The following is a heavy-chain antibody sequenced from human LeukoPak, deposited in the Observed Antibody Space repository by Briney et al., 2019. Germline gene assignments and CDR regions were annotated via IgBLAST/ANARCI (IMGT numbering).Heavy chain of an antibody. Sequence: PGVSLRLSCAASGFTFSSYAMSWVRQAPGKALEWVSAISGSGGSTYYADSVKGRFTISSDNSKNTMYLQMNSLRAEDTAVYYCAKESIVAAGNVNYFDYWGQGTLVTVSS. CDR2: ISGSGGST. CDR3: AKESIVAAGNVNYFDY. V-gene: IGHV3-23*01. CDR1: GFTFSSYA. J-gene: IGHJ4*02. D-gene: IGHD6-13*01.